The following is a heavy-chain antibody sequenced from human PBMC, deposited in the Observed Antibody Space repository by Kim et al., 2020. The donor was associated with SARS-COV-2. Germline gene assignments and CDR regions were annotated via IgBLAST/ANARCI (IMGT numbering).Heavy chain of an antibody. CDR2: INPNSGGT. V-gene: IGHV1-2*02. CDR1: GYTFTGYY. J-gene: IGHJ4*02. CDR3: ARDQSPGPIGAYYFDY. Sequence: ASVKVSCKASGYTFTGYYMHWVRQAPGQGLEWMGWINPNSGGTNYAQKFQGRVTMTRDTSISTAYMELSRLRSDDTAVYYCARDQSPGPIGAYYFDYWGQGTLVTVSS.